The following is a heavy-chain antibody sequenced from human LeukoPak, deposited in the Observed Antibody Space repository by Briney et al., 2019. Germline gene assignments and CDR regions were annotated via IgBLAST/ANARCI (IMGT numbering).Heavy chain of an antibody. J-gene: IGHJ4*02. V-gene: IGHV5-51*01. D-gene: IGHD6-19*01. CDR1: GYSFTTYW. CDR2: MYPGDSDT. CDR3: ARSLASSGPEDY. Sequence: GESLKISCKGSGYSFTTYWIAWVRQMPGKGLEWMGIMYPGDSDTRYSPSFQGQVTISADKSISTAYLQWSSLKASDTAMYYCARSLASSGPEDYWGQGTPVTVSS.